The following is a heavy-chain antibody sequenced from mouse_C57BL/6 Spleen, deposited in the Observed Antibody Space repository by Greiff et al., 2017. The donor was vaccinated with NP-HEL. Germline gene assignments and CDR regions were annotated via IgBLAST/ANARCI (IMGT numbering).Heavy chain of an antibody. CDR1: GYTFTDYY. D-gene: IGHD2-5*01. CDR2: INPNNGGT. J-gene: IGHJ4*01. Sequence: EVQLQQSGPELVKPGASVKISCKASGYTFTDYYMNWVKQSHGKSLEWIGDINPNNGGTSYNQKFKGKATLTVDKSSSTAYMELRSLTSEDSAVYYCARTYYSNYWAMDYWGQGTSVTVSS. CDR3: ARTYYSNYWAMDY. V-gene: IGHV1-26*01.